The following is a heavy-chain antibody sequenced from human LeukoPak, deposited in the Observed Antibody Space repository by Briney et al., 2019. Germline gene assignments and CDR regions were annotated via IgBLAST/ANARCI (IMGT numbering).Heavy chain of an antibody. V-gene: IGHV4-61*01. CDR1: GGSISSGSYY. CDR3: ASGRRWLQFGYYFDY. D-gene: IGHD5-24*01. Sequence: SETLSLTCTVSGGSISSGSYYWSWIRQPPGKGLEWIGYIYYSGSTNYNPSLKSRVTISVDTSKNQFSLKLSSVTAADTAVYYCASGRRWLQFGYYFDYWGQGTLVTVSS. J-gene: IGHJ4*02. CDR2: IYYSGST.